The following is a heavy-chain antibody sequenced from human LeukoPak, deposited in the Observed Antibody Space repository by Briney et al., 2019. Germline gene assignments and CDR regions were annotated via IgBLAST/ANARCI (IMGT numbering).Heavy chain of an antibody. J-gene: IGHJ4*02. CDR3: ARPRAFSYGQMYYFDY. CDR1: GGTFIDYY. D-gene: IGHD5-18*01. CDR2: INPKTGGT. Sequence: AASVKVSCKASGGTFIDYYIHWVRQAPGQGLEWMGWINPKTGGTNYAQKFQGRVTMTSDTSITTAYMELSRLRFDDTAVYYCARPRAFSYGQMYYFDYWGQGALVTVSS. V-gene: IGHV1-2*02.